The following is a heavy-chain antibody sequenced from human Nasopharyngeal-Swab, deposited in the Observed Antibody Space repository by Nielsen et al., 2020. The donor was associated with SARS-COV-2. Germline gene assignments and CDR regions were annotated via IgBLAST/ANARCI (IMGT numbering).Heavy chain of an antibody. V-gene: IGHV3-48*03. CDR1: GFTFSGYE. D-gene: IGHD5-12*01. Sequence: GESLKISCATSGFTFSGYEMDWVRQGPGKGPEWVSYISRSGSTIKYADAAEGRFTISRDNVKNSLYLQLNSLRAEDTAVYYCASLVAPIDIWGQGTMVTVSS. CDR2: ISRSGSTI. CDR3: ASLVAPIDI. J-gene: IGHJ3*01.